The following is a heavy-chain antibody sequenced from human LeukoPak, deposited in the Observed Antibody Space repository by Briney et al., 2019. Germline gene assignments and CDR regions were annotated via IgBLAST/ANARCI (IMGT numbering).Heavy chain of an antibody. J-gene: IGHJ6*03. CDR3: ARALSGDTKGFYYYYYMDV. CDR2: IIPIFGTA. Sequence: GASVKVSCKASGGTFSSYAISWVRQAPGQGLEWMGGIIPIFGTANYAQKFQGRVTITTDESTSTAYMELSSLRSEDTAVYYCARALSGDTKGFYYYYYMDVWGKGTTVTVSS. V-gene: IGHV1-69*05. D-gene: IGHD2-8*01. CDR1: GGTFSSYA.